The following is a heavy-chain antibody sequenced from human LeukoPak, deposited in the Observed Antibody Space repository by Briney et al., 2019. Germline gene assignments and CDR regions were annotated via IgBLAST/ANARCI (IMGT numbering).Heavy chain of an antibody. V-gene: IGHV4-39*01. CDR2: IYYSGST. CDR3: ARQGRGIQLQTYFDY. D-gene: IGHD2-2*01. CDR1: GGSISSGSYY. Sequence: PSETLSLTCTVSGGSISSGSYYWGWIRQPPGKGLEWIGSIYYSGSTYYNPSLKSRVTISVDTSKSQFSLRLSSVTAADTAVYYCARQGRGIQLQTYFDYWGQGTLVRVST. J-gene: IGHJ4*02.